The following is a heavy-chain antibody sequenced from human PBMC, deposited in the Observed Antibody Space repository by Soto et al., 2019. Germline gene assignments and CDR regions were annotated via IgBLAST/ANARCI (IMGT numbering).Heavy chain of an antibody. CDR3: AKGGPGASSGLFES. V-gene: IGHV3-53*01. J-gene: IGHJ4*02. CDR1: GFVVTSNY. Sequence: PGGSLRLSCAASGFVVTSNYIIWCGHSPGKGLEWVSVIYSDGTTNYAESVKGRFTISRDKSKNTVFLQMSSLRAEDTAVYYCAKGGPGASSGLFESWGQGTLVTVSS. D-gene: IGHD3-10*01. CDR2: IYSDGTT.